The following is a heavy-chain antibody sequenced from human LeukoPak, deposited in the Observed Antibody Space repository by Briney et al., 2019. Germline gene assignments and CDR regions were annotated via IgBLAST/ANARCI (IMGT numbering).Heavy chain of an antibody. CDR2: IKQDGSEK. CDR1: GFTFSSHW. V-gene: IGHV3-7*01. D-gene: IGHD3-3*01. J-gene: IGHJ4*02. Sequence: GGSLRLSCAASGFTFSSHWMSWVRQAPGKGREGVANIKQDGSEKYYVDSVKGRFTISRDNAKNSLYLQMNSLRAEDTAVYYCARDLGYDFWSGYSSPLGYWGQGTLVTVSS. CDR3: ARDLGYDFWSGYSSPLGY.